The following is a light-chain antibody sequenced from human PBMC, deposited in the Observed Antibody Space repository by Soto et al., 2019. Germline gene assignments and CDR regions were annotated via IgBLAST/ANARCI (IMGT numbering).Light chain of an antibody. CDR1: QSVSTN. V-gene: IGKV3-15*01. CDR3: QQYTNRPPWT. J-gene: IGKJ1*01. Sequence: DIVMTQSPATLSVSPGERATLSCRASQSVSTNLAWYQQKPGQAPRLLIYGASTRATGIPARFSGRGSGTEFTLIISRLQSDDFAVYYLQQYTNRPPWTFGQGTRVDLK. CDR2: GAS.